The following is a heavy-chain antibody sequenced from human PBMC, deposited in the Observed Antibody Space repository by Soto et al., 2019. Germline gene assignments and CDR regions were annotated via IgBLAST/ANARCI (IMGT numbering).Heavy chain of an antibody. CDR3: ASLTYYYGSGSYIDY. Sequence: SETLSLTCTVSGGSISSSSYYWGWIRQPPGKGLEWIGSIYYSGSTYYNPSLKSRVTISVDTSKNQFSLKLSPVTAADTAVYYCASLTYYYGSGSYIDYWGQGTLVTVSS. J-gene: IGHJ4*02. D-gene: IGHD3-10*01. V-gene: IGHV4-39*01. CDR2: IYYSGST. CDR1: GGSISSSSYY.